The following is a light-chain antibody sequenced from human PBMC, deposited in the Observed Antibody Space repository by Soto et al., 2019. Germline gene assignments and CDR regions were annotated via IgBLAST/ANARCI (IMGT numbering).Light chain of an antibody. Sequence: QSALTQPRSVSGSPGQSVTISCTGTSSDVGGYNYVSWYQQHPGKAPKLMIYDVSKRPSGVPDRFSGSKSGNTASLTISGLQAEDESNYNCYSYAGSYTVFGGGTKVTVL. CDR2: DVS. CDR1: SSDVGGYNY. V-gene: IGLV2-11*01. J-gene: IGLJ3*02. CDR3: YSYAGSYTV.